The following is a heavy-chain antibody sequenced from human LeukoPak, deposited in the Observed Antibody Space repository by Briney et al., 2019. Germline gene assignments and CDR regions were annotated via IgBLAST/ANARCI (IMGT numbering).Heavy chain of an antibody. J-gene: IGHJ6*03. CDR2: IYYSGST. D-gene: IGHD2-2*01. CDR1: GGSISSGDYY. V-gene: IGHV4-30-4*08. Sequence: SQTLSLTCTVSGGSISSGDYYWSWIRQPPGKGLEWIGYIYYSGSTYYNPSLKSRVTISVDTSKNQFSLRLSSVTAADTAVYYCARDRFVVVPAANYYYYYMDVWGKGTTVTVSS. CDR3: ARDRFVVVPAANYYYYYMDV.